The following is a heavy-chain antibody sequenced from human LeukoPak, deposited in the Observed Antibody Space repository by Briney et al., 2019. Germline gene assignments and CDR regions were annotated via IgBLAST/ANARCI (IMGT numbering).Heavy chain of an antibody. CDR1: GFTFSSYE. Sequence: GGSLRLSCAASGFTFSSYEMNWVRQAPGKGLEWVSSISSSSSYIYYADSVKGRFTISRDNAKNSLYLQMNSLRAEDTAVYYCARFAFGSKREPSYFDYWGQGTLVTVSS. CDR2: ISSSSSYI. CDR3: ARFAFGSKREPSYFDY. V-gene: IGHV3-21*01. J-gene: IGHJ4*02. D-gene: IGHD1-26*01.